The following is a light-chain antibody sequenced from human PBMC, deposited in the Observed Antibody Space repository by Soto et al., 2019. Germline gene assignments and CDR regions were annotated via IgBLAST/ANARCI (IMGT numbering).Light chain of an antibody. V-gene: IGLV8-61*01. CDR2: STN. CDR1: SGSVSTSNY. J-gene: IGLJ3*02. Sequence: QTVVTQEPSFSVSPGRTVTRTCGLSSGSVSTSNYPTWYQQTPGQAPRTLIYSTNTRSSGVPDRFSGSILGSKAALTITGAQSDDESDYYCVLYLGSAVWVFGGGTKLTVL. CDR3: VLYLGSAVWV.